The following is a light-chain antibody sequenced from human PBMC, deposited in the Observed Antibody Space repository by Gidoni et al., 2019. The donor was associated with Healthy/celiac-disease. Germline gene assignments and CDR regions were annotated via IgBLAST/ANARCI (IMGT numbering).Light chain of an antibody. CDR3: CSYAGSYTLV. J-gene: IGLJ2*01. CDR1: SSDVGGYNY. V-gene: IGLV2-11*01. Sequence: QSALTQPRSVSVSPGQSVTISCPGTSSDVGGYNYVSWYQQHPGKAPKLMIYDVSKRPSGVPDRFSGSKSGNTASLTISGLQAEDEADYYCCSYAGSYTLVFGGGTKLTVL. CDR2: DVS.